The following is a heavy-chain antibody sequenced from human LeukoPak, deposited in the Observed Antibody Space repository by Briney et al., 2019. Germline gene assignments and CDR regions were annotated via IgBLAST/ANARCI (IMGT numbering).Heavy chain of an antibody. D-gene: IGHD5-18*01. CDR1: GFTFSSYA. Sequence: GGSLRLSCAASGFTFSSYAMSWVRQAPGKGLEWVSAISGSGGSTYYADSVKGRFTISRDNSKNTLYLQMNSLRAEDTAVYYCAKDGPGRGYSYGLYWFDPWGQGTLVTVSS. V-gene: IGHV3-23*01. J-gene: IGHJ5*02. CDR2: ISGSGGST. CDR3: AKDGPGRGYSYGLYWFDP.